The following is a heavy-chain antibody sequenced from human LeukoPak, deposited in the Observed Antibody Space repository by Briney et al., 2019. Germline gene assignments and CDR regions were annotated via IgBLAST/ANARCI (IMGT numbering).Heavy chain of an antibody. CDR1: GYTFTGYH. J-gene: IGHJ4*02. CDR2: INPNSGDT. Sequence: ASVKVSCKASGYTFTGYHIHWVRQAPGQGLEWMGRINPNSGDTNYAQKFQGRVTMTRDTSISTAYMELSRLRSDDTAVYYCARGGAYDYVWGSYRYFDYWGQGTLVTVSS. V-gene: IGHV1-2*06. CDR3: ARGGAYDYVWGSYRYFDY. D-gene: IGHD3-16*02.